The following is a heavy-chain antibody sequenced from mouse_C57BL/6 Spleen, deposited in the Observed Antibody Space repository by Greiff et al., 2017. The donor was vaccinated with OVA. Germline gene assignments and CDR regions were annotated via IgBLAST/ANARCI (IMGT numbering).Heavy chain of an antibody. CDR3: ARALYSNYGGYAMDY. CDR2: TFYSGIT. V-gene: IGHV3-3*01. D-gene: IGHD2-5*01. J-gene: IGHJ4*01. Sequence: EVQLQESGPSLVRPSQTLSLTCTVTGFSINSDCYWIWIRQFPGNKLEYIGYTFYSGITYYNPSLESRTYITRDTSKNQFSLKLSSVTTEDTATYYCARALYSNYGGYAMDYWGQGTSVTVSS. CDR1: GFSINSDCY.